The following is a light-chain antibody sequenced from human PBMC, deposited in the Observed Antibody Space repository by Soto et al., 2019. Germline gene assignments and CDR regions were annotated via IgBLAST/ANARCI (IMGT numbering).Light chain of an antibody. V-gene: IGLV1-40*01. Sequence: QSVLTQPPSVSGAPGQRVTISCTGSSSNIGAGYDVHWYQQLPGTAHKLLTYGNTNRPSGVPDRLSGSKSGTSASLAITGLQAEDEADYYCQSYDSSLSGYVFGTGTKVTVL. CDR2: GNT. CDR3: QSYDSSLSGYV. CDR1: SSNIGAGYD. J-gene: IGLJ1*01.